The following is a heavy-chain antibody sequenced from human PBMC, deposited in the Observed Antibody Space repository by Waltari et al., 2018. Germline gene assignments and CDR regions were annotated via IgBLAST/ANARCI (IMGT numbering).Heavy chain of an antibody. D-gene: IGHD3-3*01. CDR2: FDPGDGDR. CDR1: GNNPTELI. CDR3: ATGLITISGVTNDF. J-gene: IGHJ4*02. V-gene: IGHV1-24*01. Sequence: QVQLIQSGAEVKKPGAALRFSCKVSGNNPTELIMPWVRQAPGKGLEWMAGFDPGDGDRIYARAFQGRVTMTEDTAADTAYLELSSLRSNDTAVYYCATGLITISGVTNDFWGQGTLVTVSS.